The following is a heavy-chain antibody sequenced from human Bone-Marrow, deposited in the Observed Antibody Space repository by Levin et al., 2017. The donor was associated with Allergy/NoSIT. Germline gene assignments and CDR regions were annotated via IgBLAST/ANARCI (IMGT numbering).Heavy chain of an antibody. CDR1: GFTFRNYE. J-gene: IGHJ4*02. V-gene: IGHV3-48*03. D-gene: IGHD1-7*01. CDR2: IRNSGDRI. CDR3: ARGNYVAEPPY. Sequence: GGSLRLSCAASGFTFRNYEMNWFRQAPGKGPQWVAYIRNSGDRINYADSVRGRFTISRDNGKNSLYLQMNSLRVEDTALYYCARGNYVAEPPYWGQGTLVTVSS.